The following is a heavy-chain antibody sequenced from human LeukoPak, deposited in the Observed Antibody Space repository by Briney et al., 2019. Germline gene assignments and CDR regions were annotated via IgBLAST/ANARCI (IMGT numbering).Heavy chain of an antibody. Sequence: PSETLSLTCTVSGVSISSYFWSWVRQPAGKGLEWIGRIYSSGSTKYNPSLQSRVTMSLDTSKKQISLNLGSVTAADTAVYYCARAGSSGGLCDYWGRGILVTVSS. V-gene: IGHV4-4*07. CDR3: ARAGSSGGLCDY. CDR1: GVSISSYF. CDR2: IYSSGST. D-gene: IGHD6-19*01. J-gene: IGHJ4*02.